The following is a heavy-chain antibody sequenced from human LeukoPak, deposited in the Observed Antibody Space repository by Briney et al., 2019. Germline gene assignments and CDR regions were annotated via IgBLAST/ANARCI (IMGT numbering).Heavy chain of an antibody. CDR3: ARLRWFDP. CDR1: GGSISSGSYY. V-gene: IGHV4-61*02. Sequence: SQTLSLTCTVSGGSISSGSYYWSWIRQPAGKGLEWIGRIYTSGSTNYNPSLKSRVTISVDTSKNQFSLKLSSVTAADTAVYYCARLRWFDPWGQGTLVTVSS. CDR2: IYTSGST. D-gene: IGHD3-10*01. J-gene: IGHJ5*02.